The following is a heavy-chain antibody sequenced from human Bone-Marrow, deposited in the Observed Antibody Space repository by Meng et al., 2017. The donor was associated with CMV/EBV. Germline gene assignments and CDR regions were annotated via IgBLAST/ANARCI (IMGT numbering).Heavy chain of an antibody. J-gene: IGHJ6*02. V-gene: IGHV3-30*02. CDR3: ARDGSKTLRIVVVPAGMDV. CDR1: RFTFSTYG. CDR2: IRYDGTNK. D-gene: IGHD2-2*01. Sequence: GESLKISCAASRFTFSTYGMHWVRQAPGKGLEWVAFIRYDGTNKYYADSVKGRFTISRDNAKNSLYLQMNSLRAEDTAVYYCARDGSKTLRIVVVPAGMDVWGQGTTVTVSS.